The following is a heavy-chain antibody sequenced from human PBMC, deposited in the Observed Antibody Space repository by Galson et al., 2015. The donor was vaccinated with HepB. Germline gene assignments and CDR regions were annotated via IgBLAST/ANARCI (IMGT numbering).Heavy chain of an antibody. CDR1: GYTFTDYY. Sequence: VKVSCKVSGYTFTDYYMHWVQQAPGKGLEWMGLVDPEDGETIYAEKFQGRVTITADTSTDTAYMELSSLRSEDTAVYYCSLGYSSSSNYYFDYWGQGTLVTVSS. D-gene: IGHD6-6*01. V-gene: IGHV1-69-2*01. J-gene: IGHJ4*02. CDR2: VDPEDGET. CDR3: SLGYSSSSNYYFDY.